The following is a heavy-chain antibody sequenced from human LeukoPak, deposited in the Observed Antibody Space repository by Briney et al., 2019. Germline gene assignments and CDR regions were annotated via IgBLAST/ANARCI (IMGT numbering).Heavy chain of an antibody. CDR3: ARPFYYDSNGGECMDV. D-gene: IGHD3-22*01. V-gene: IGHV3-21*06. J-gene: IGHJ6*02. CDR1: GFTFTRFN. CDR2: VTPSGTYI. Sequence: GGSLRLSCAASGFTFTRFNMNWVRQAPGKGLELVSSVTPSGTYINYADSVKGRFTISRDDAKNSLYMQMNSLRAEDTAVYYCARPFYYDSNGGECMDVWGRGTTVTVSS.